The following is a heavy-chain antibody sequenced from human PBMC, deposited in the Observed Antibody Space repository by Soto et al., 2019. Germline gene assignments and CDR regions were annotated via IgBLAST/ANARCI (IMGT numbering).Heavy chain of an antibody. J-gene: IGHJ6*02. CDR2: IYYSGST. D-gene: IGHD2-15*01. CDR1: GGSISSGDYY. V-gene: IGHV4-30-4*01. Sequence: SETLSLTCTVSGGSISSGDYYWSWIRQPPGKGLEWIGYIYYSGSTYYNPSLKSRVTISVDTSKNQFSLKLSSVTAADTAVYYCSRDFFQGGTSYYYYGMDVWGQGTTVTVSS. CDR3: SRDFFQGGTSYYYYGMDV.